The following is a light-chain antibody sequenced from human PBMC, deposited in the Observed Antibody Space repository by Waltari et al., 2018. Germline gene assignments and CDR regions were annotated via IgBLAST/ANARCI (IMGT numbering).Light chain of an antibody. Sequence: QSVLTQPPSVSAAPGPQSTLSCSGSISHIGTHYVSWYPQLPGPAPKLLIYDHKNGPEGIPDRFYASTSGTSATLGITGRHIGDEADYYCATWDNSLDEVVFGGGTKLTVL. J-gene: IGLJ2*01. V-gene: IGLV1-51*01. CDR2: DHK. CDR3: ATWDNSLDEVV. CDR1: ISHIGTHY.